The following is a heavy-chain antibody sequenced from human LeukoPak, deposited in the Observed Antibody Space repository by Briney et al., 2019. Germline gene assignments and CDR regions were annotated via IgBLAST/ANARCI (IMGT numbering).Heavy chain of an antibody. J-gene: IGHJ6*03. CDR3: ARVGTVTTADKGYYYYYYYMDV. D-gene: IGHD4-17*01. Sequence: PSETLSLTCTVSGGSISSYYWSWIRQPAGKGLEWIGRIYTSGSTNYNPSLKSRVTISVDTSKNQFSLKLSSVTAADTAVYYCARVGTVTTADKGYYYYYYYMDVWGKGTTVTISS. CDR1: GGSISSYY. V-gene: IGHV4-4*07. CDR2: IYTSGST.